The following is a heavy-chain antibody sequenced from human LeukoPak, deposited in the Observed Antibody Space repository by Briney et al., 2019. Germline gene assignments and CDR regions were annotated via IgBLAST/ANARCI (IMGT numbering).Heavy chain of an antibody. CDR3: ARLLDGYNYGDY. V-gene: IGHV4-39*01. CDR2: IYYSGST. CDR1: GGSISSSSYY. D-gene: IGHD5-24*01. J-gene: IGHJ4*02. Sequence: SETLSLTCTVSGGSISSSSYYGGWIRQPPGKGLEWIGSIYYSGSTYYNPSLKSRVTISVDTSKNQISLKLSSVTAADTAVSYCARLLDGYNYGDYWGQGTLVTVSS.